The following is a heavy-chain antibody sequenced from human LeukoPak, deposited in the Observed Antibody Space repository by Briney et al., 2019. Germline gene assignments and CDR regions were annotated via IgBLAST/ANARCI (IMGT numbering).Heavy chain of an antibody. J-gene: IGHJ4*02. CDR1: GGSISSYY. V-gene: IGHV4-59*01. D-gene: IGHD5-24*01. CDR2: IYYSGST. Sequence: SETLSLTCTVSGGSISSYYWSWIRQPPGKGLEWIGYIYYSGSTNYNPSLKSRVTISVDTSKNQFSLKLSSVTAADTAVYYCARLRNSYFDYWGQGTLVTVSS. CDR3: ARLRNSYFDY.